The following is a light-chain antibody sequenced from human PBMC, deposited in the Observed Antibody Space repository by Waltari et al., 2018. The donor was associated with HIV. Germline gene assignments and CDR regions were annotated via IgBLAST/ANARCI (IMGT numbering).Light chain of an antibody. J-gene: IGLJ3*02. Sequence: QSALTQPPSASGSPRQSVTISCTGSSTDIHDHNYAHWYQQHPGKAPKLMIFEDNKPPSGLPERLFADQSGNTPSPTVSGLQSEYEAAYYSSSSGPGNNLLFGGGTKPTVL. CDR3: SSSGPGNNLL. CDR2: EDN. CDR1: STDIHDHNY. V-gene: IGLV2-8*01.